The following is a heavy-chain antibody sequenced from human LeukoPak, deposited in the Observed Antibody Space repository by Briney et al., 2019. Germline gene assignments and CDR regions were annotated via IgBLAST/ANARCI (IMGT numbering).Heavy chain of an antibody. CDR1: GFTFSSYG. D-gene: IGHD3-10*01. J-gene: IGHJ4*02. Sequence: GGSLRLSCAASGFTFSSYGMHWVRQAPGKGLEWVSAISGSGGITYYADSVKGRFTISRDNSKNTLYLQVNSLRAEDTAIYYCAKSYYYGSGNYYPFDYWGQGTLVTVSS. V-gene: IGHV3-23*01. CDR2: ISGSGGIT. CDR3: AKSYYYGSGNYYPFDY.